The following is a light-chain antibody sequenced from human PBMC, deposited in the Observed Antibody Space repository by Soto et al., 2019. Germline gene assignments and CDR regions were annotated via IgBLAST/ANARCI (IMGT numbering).Light chain of an antibody. CDR1: QRITNY. CDR2: AAS. CDR3: QQSYSTPRT. J-gene: IGKJ1*01. V-gene: IGKV1-39*01. Sequence: DIQMTQSPSSLSASVGDRFTITCRASQRITNYLNWYQQKPGKAPKLLIYAASSLQSGVPSRFSGSGSGTDFTLTISSLQPEDFATYYCQQSYSTPRTFGQGTKVEIK.